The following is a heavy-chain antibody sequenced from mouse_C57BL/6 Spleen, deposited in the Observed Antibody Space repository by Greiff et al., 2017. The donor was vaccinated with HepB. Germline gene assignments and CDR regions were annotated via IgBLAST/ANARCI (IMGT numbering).Heavy chain of an antibody. Sequence: QVQLQQSGAELVRPGTSVKMSCKASGYTFTNYWIGWAKQRPGHGLEWIGDIYPGGGHTNYNEKFKGKATLTADKSSSTAYMQFSSLTSEDSAIYYCARYSSGYEDWFAYWGQGTLVTVSA. D-gene: IGHD3-2*02. CDR1: GYTFTNYW. V-gene: IGHV1-63*01. CDR2: IYPGGGHT. CDR3: ARYSSGYEDWFAY. J-gene: IGHJ3*01.